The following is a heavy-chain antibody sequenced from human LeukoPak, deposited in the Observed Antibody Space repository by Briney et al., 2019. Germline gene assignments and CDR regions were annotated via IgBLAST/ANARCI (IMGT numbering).Heavy chain of an antibody. V-gene: IGHV1-18*01. Sequence: ASVKVSCKASGYTFTSYGISWVRQAPGQGLEWMGWISAYNGNTNYAQKLQGRVTLTTDTSTSTAYMELRSLRSDDTAVYYCAREDGSGYYDSSGYYNFDYWGQGTLVTVSS. CDR1: GYTFTSYG. J-gene: IGHJ4*02. CDR3: AREDGSGYYDSSGYYNFDY. CDR2: ISAYNGNT. D-gene: IGHD3-22*01.